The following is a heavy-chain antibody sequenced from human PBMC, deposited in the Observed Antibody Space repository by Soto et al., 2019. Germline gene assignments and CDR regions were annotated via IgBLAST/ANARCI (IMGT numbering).Heavy chain of an antibody. D-gene: IGHD3-22*01. CDR1: GYTFTSYD. J-gene: IGHJ6*02. Sequence: ASVKVSCKVSGYTFTSYDINWVRQATGQGLEWMGWMNPNSGNTGYAQKFQGRVTMTRNTSISTAYMELSSLRSEDTAVYYRARGSPYYYDSSGYSMDVWGQGTTVTVSS. CDR2: MNPNSGNT. CDR3: ARGSPYYYDSSGYSMDV. V-gene: IGHV1-8*01.